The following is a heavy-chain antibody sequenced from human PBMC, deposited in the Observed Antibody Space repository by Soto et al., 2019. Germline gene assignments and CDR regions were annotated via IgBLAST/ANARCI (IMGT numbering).Heavy chain of an antibody. CDR1: GFTFSSYA. J-gene: IGHJ5*02. CDR3: AKCPRLEATGSTESWFAP. V-gene: IGHV3-23*01. Sequence: GGSLRLSCAASGFTFSSYAMTWVRQDPGKGLEWVSAISGSGGSTYYADSVRGRFTISRDNSKNTLYLQMNSLRAEDTAVYHCAKCPRLEATGSTESWFAPWGQGTLVTVSS. D-gene: IGHD6-13*01. CDR2: ISGSGGST.